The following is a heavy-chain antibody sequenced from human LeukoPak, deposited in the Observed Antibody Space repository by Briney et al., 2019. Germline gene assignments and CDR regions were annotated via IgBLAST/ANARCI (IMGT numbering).Heavy chain of an antibody. V-gene: IGHV3-23*01. J-gene: IGHJ4*02. Sequence: QPGGSLRLSCAASGFTFSTYVMTWFRQAPGKGLEWVSTISVGAEYIFYADSVKGRFTNSTGDSPNPIYLQMHSLRAADTALYYCASGPPFLKYFEYWGQRTLVTVSS. D-gene: IGHD3-3*01. CDR3: ASGPPFLKYFEY. CDR1: GFTFSTYV. CDR2: ISVGAEYI.